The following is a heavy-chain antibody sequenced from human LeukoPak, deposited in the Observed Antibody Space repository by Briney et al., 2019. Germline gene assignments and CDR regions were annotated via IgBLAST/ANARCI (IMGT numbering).Heavy chain of an antibody. V-gene: IGHV5-51*01. J-gene: IGHJ4*02. Sequence: GESLKISCQGSGYIFTSFWIGWVRQMPGKGWEGWAITFPGDSDTTYSPSFQGQVTISADKSISTAYLQWTSLRASDTAMYFCVRPSQLVVGASIGLFDHWGQGTLVTVSS. CDR1: GYIFTSFW. CDR3: VRPSQLVVGASIGLFDH. D-gene: IGHD2-15*01. CDR2: TFPGDSDT.